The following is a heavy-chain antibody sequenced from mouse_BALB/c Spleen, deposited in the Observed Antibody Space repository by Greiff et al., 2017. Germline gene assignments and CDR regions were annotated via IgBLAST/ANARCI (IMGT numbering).Heavy chain of an antibody. V-gene: IGHV1-9*01. CDR3: ARKRDNYYGSSYNAMDY. CDR2: ILPGSGST. Sequence: QVQLQQSGAELMKPGASVKISCKATGYTFSSYWIEWVKQRPGHGLEWIGEILPGSGSTNYNEKFKGKATFTADTSSNTAYMKLSSLTSEDSAVYYCARKRDNYYGSSYNAMDYWGQGTSVTVSS. D-gene: IGHD1-1*01. CDR1: GYTFSSYW. J-gene: IGHJ4*01.